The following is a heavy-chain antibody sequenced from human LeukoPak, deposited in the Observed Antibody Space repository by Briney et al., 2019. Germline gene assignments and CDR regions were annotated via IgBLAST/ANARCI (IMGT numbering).Heavy chain of an antibody. D-gene: IGHD6-19*01. CDR1: GFTFSSYG. J-gene: IGHJ3*02. V-gene: IGHV3-30*02. CDR2: IRYDGSNK. CDR3: AKRKSSDWYRGAFDI. Sequence: GGSLRLSCAASGFTFSSYGVHWVRQAPGKGLEWVAFIRYDGSNKYYADSVKGRFTISRDNSKNTLYLQMNSLRAEDTAVYYCAKRKSSDWYRGAFDIWGQGTMVTVSS.